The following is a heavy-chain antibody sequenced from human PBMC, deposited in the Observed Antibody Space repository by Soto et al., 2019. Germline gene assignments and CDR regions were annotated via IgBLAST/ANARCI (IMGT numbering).Heavy chain of an antibody. D-gene: IGHD3-3*01. Sequence: GGSLRLSCAASGFTFSSYSMNWVRQAPGKGLEWVSSISSSSSYIYYADSVKGRFTISRDNAKNSLYLQMNSLRAEDTAVYYCARGGVYYDFWSGYPFDYWGQGTLVTVSS. CDR2: ISSSSSYI. V-gene: IGHV3-21*01. CDR3: ARGGVYYDFWSGYPFDY. CDR1: GFTFSSYS. J-gene: IGHJ4*02.